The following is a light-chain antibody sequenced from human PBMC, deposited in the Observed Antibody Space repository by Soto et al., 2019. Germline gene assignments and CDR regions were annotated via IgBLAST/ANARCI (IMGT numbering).Light chain of an antibody. V-gene: IGLV1-44*01. Sequence: QSVLTQPHSASGTPGQRVTISCSGSSSNIGTSSVHWFQQLPGTAPKLLISTTNQRPSGVPERFSGSKSGTSASLAISGLQSEDEADYYSAAWDDSLNGHVFGTGTKVT. CDR2: TTN. J-gene: IGLJ1*01. CDR3: AAWDDSLNGHV. CDR1: SSNIGTSS.